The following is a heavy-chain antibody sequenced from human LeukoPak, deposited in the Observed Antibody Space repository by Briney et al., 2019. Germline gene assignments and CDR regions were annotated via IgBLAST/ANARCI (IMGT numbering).Heavy chain of an antibody. J-gene: IGHJ4*02. V-gene: IGHV3-53*01. Sequence: GGSLRLSCAASGFTVSSNYMSWVRQAPGKGLEWVSVIYSGGGTYYADSVKGRFTISRDNSKNTLYLQMNSLRAEDTAVYYCARGLTYGDFDYWGQGTLVTVSS. D-gene: IGHD4-17*01. CDR2: IYSGGGT. CDR1: GFTVSSNY. CDR3: ARGLTYGDFDY.